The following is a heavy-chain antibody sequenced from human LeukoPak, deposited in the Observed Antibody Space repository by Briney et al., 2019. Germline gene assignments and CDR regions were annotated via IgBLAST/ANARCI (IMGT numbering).Heavy chain of an antibody. Sequence: SETLSLTCIVSGGSISSYYWSWIRQPPGKGLEWIGYIYYSGSTNYNPSLKSRVTISVDTSKNQFSLKLSSVTAADTAVYYCARGGGDGYNYDYWGQGTLVTVSS. D-gene: IGHD5-24*01. V-gene: IGHV4-59*01. CDR1: GGSISSYY. J-gene: IGHJ4*02. CDR2: IYYSGST. CDR3: ARGGGDGYNYDY.